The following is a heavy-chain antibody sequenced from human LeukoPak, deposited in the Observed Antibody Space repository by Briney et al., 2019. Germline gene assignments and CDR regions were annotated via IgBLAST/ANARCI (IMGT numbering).Heavy chain of an antibody. D-gene: IGHD3-10*01. V-gene: IGHV1-69*05. Sequence: SVKVSCKASGGTFSSYAISWVRQAPGQGLEWMGGIIPIFGTANYAQKFQGRVTISTDESTSTAYMELSSLRSEDTAVYYCAISGRGALAFDIWGQGTMVTVSS. CDR1: GGTFSSYA. CDR2: IIPIFGTA. CDR3: AISGRGALAFDI. J-gene: IGHJ3*02.